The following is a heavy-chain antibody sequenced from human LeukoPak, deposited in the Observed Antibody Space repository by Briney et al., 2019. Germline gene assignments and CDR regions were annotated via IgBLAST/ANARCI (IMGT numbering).Heavy chain of an antibody. Sequence: QAGGSLRLSCAASAFTFSSYWMTWVRQAPGKGLEWVANIKQDGSEKYYVDSVKGRFTISRDNAKNSLYLQMNSLRAEDTAVYYCARDVCSGISCYQYGADPWGQGTLVTVSS. J-gene: IGHJ5*02. CDR2: IKQDGSEK. CDR3: ARDVCSGISCYQYGADP. D-gene: IGHD2-2*01. CDR1: AFTFSSYW. V-gene: IGHV3-7*01.